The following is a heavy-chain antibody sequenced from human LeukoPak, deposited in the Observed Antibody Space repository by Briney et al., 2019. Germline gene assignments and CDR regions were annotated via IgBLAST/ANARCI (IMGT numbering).Heavy chain of an antibody. Sequence: ASVKVSCQASGYTFTGYYLHWVRQAPGQGPERMGWINPNSGDTHSAQKFQGRVTMTRDTSISTGYMELNRLTSDDTAVYYCARALLVLAGTNFDYWGQGTLVTVSS. CDR1: GYTFTGYY. J-gene: IGHJ4*02. V-gene: IGHV1-2*02. CDR3: ARALLVLAGTNFDY. CDR2: INPNSGDT. D-gene: IGHD2-2*01.